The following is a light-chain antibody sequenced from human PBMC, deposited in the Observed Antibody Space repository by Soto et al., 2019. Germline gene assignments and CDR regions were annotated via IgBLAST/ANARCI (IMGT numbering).Light chain of an antibody. CDR2: GAS. CDR3: QQYGGSPWT. J-gene: IGKJ1*01. CDR1: QSISSSY. Sequence: EIVLTQSPGTLSLSPGERATLSCRASQSISSSYLAWYQQKPGQAPRLLIYGASSRATGIPDRFSGSGSGTDFTLTISGLEPEDFAVYYCQQYGGSPWTFDQGTKVEIK. V-gene: IGKV3-20*01.